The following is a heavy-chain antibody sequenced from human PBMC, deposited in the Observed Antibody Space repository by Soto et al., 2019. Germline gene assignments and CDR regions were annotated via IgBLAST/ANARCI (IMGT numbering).Heavy chain of an antibody. CDR3: ARERCLTYYDYVCRKGAFDI. CDR2: IYYSGST. D-gene: IGHD3-16*01. J-gene: IGHJ3*02. Sequence: QVQLQESGPGLVKPSQTLSLTCTVSGGSISSGDYYWSWIRQPPGKGLEWIGYIYYSGSTYYNPSLKSRVSIAVDTSKNQFSLKLSYVTAADTAVYYCARERCLTYYDYVCRKGAFDIWGQGTMVTVSS. CDR1: GGSISSGDYY. V-gene: IGHV4-30-4*01.